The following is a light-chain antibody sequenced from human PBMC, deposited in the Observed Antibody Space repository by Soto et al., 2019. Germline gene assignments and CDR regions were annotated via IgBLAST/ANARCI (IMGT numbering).Light chain of an antibody. Sequence: QSALTQPASVSGSPGQSITISCTGTSSDVGGYNYVSWYQQHPGKAPKLMIYEVSNRPSGVSNRFSGSKSGNTASLTISGLQAEDEADYCCSSYTSSSTLVFGGGTKLPVL. CDR3: SSYTSSSTLV. CDR1: SSDVGGYNY. J-gene: IGLJ2*01. CDR2: EVS. V-gene: IGLV2-14*01.